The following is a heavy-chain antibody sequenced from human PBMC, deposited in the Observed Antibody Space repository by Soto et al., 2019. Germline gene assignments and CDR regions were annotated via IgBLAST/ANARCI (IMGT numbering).Heavy chain of an antibody. V-gene: IGHV3-13*01. CDR1: GFTFSSYD. CDR2: IGTAGDT. Sequence: GGSLRLSCAASGFTFSSYDMHWVRQATGKGLEWVSAIGTAGDTYYPGSVKGRFTISRENAKNSLYLQMNSLRAGDTAVYYCSIAVHLVGYMVFRCKGITVTVSS. CDR3: SIAVHLVGYMVF. J-gene: IGHJ6*04. D-gene: IGHD2-21*01.